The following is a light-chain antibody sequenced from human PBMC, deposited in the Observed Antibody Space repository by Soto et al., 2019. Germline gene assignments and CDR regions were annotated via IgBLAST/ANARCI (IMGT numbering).Light chain of an antibody. Sequence: QSSLTQPASVSGSAGQSIAISCTGTSSDVGGYNYVSWYQQHPGKAPKLLLSEVSKRPSGVSDRFSGSKSCNTASLTISGLQTQDEADYYCSSFTSAYTFVFGTGTKLTVL. CDR3: SSFTSAYTFV. CDR1: SSDVGGYNY. V-gene: IGLV2-14*01. J-gene: IGLJ1*01. CDR2: EVS.